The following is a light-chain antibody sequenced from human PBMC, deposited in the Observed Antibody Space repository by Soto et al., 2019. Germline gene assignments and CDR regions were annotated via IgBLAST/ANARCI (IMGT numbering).Light chain of an antibody. Sequence: ENGITQSPRTLSVSTGERATLSCRASQSVSNNLAWYQQKPGQAPRLLMYGISRRATGIPDRFSGSGSGTDFTLTITRLEPEDFAVYYCQQYGSSPITFGQGTRLEIK. CDR1: QSVSNN. V-gene: IGKV3-20*01. J-gene: IGKJ5*01. CDR3: QQYGSSPIT. CDR2: GIS.